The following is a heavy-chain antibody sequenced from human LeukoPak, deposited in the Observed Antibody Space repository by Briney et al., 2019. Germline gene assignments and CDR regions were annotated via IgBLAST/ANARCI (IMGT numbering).Heavy chain of an antibody. CDR2: INHSGST. J-gene: IGHJ4*02. CDR3: AKMGDGDDYHDSSGYYGDY. CDR1: GGSLSGYY. D-gene: IGHD3-22*01. V-gene: IGHV4-34*01. Sequence: SETLSLTCAVYGGSLSGYYWSWIRQPPGKVLEWIGEINHSGSTNYNPSLKSRVTISVDQYKNHFFLNMTSVTDEDTAVYYCAKMGDGDDYHDSSGYYGDYWGQGTLVTVSS.